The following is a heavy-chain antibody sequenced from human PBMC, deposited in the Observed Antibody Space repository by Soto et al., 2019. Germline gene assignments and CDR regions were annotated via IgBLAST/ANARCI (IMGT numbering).Heavy chain of an antibody. Sequence: EVQLLESGGGLVNPGGSLRLSCATSGFTFSSYSMDWVRQAPGKGLEWVSSINPTSRYVFYADSVRGRFTISRDYAENSLHLQMNGLRGEDTAVYYCARHETRLTGDGFDIWGRGTMVTVS. J-gene: IGHJ3*02. CDR1: GFTFSSYS. CDR3: ARHETRLTGDGFDI. V-gene: IGHV3-21*01. CDR2: INPTSRYV. D-gene: IGHD7-27*01.